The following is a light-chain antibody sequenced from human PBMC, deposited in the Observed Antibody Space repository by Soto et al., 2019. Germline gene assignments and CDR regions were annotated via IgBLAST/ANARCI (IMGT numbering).Light chain of an antibody. Sequence: EIVLTQSPGTLSLSPGERATLSCRASQSFTSTSLAWYQQKPGQAPRLLISGASRRAAGIPERFSGSGSGTYFTLTISRLESEDIAVYYCQQYDSSPRTFGQGTRVEIK. CDR3: QQYDSSPRT. J-gene: IGKJ1*01. CDR2: GAS. CDR1: QSFTSTS. V-gene: IGKV3-20*01.